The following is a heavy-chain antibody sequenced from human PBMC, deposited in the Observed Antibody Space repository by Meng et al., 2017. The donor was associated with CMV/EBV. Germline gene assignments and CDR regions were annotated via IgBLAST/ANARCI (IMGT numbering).Heavy chain of an antibody. J-gene: IGHJ6*02. CDR2: ISSSGSTI. D-gene: IGHD3-3*01. CDR3: ARESITIFGVVMTGMDV. CDR1: GFTFSDYY. Sequence: GESLKISCAASGFTFSDYYMSWIRQAPGKGLEWVSYISSSGSTIYYADSVKGRFTISRDNAKNSLYLQMNSLRAEDTAVYYFARESITIFGVVMTGMDVWGQGTTVTVSS. V-gene: IGHV3-11*01.